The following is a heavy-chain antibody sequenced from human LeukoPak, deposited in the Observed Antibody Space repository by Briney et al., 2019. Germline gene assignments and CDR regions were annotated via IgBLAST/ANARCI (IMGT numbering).Heavy chain of an antibody. CDR2: INPNSGGT. D-gene: IGHD6-19*01. J-gene: IGHJ4*02. CDR1: GYTFTGYY. CDR3: AKEMAGTGVWRRPYYFDY. V-gene: IGHV1-2*02. Sequence: ASVKVSCKASGYTFTGYYMHWLRQAPGQGLEWMGWINPNSGGTNYAQKFQGRVTMTRDTSISTAYMELSRLRSDDTAVYYCAKEMAGTGVWRRPYYFDYWGQGTLVTVSS.